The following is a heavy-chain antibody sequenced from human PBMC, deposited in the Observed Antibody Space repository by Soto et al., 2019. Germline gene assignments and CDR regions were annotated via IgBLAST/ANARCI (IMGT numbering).Heavy chain of an antibody. CDR1: GGYISSYY. J-gene: IGHJ5*02. D-gene: IGHD3-10*01. CDR2: IYYSGSI. V-gene: IGHV4-59*01. Sequence: SETLSLTCTVSGGYISSYYWSWIRQPPGKGLEWIAYIYYSGSINYNPSLKSRVTISVDTSKNQFSLRLSSVTAADTAVYYCARMIRGVNNWFDPWGQGTLVTVSS. CDR3: ARMIRGVNNWFDP.